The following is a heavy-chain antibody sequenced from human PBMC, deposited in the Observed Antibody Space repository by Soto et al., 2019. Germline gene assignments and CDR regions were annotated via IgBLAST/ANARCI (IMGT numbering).Heavy chain of an antibody. V-gene: IGHV1-69*12. J-gene: IGHJ4*02. CDR1: GGTFSSYA. CDR3: AREVGSSWYYFDY. D-gene: IGHD6-13*01. CDR2: IIPIFGTA. Sequence: QVQLVQSGAEVKKPGSSVKVSCKASGGTFSSYAISWVRQAPGQGLEWMGGIIPIFGTANYAQKFQGRVTITADESTSPAYMELSSLRSEGTAVYYWAREVGSSWYYFDYWGQGTLVTVSS.